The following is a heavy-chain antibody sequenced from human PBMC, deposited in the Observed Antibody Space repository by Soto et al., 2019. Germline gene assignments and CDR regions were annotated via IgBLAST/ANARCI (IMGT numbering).Heavy chain of an antibody. CDR1: GFTFSSYG. D-gene: IGHD3-10*01. Sequence: GGSLRLSCSSSGFTFSSYGMHLVRHAPVKGLEWVAVIWDDGSNKYYTDSVKGRFTISRDNSQNTLYLQMNSLRGEDTAVYYCARVTGSGTAEVGFDYWGQGTLVTVSS. V-gene: IGHV3-33*01. CDR2: IWDDGSNK. CDR3: ARVTGSGTAEVGFDY. J-gene: IGHJ4*02.